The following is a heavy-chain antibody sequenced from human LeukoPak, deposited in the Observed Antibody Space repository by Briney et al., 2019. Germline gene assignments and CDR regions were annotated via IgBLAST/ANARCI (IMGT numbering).Heavy chain of an antibody. CDR1: GFSLSSYW. D-gene: IGHD6-13*01. CDR2: INSDGSTT. V-gene: IGHV3-74*01. J-gene: IGHJ4*02. CDR3: ARRQYRSSWYYFDY. Sequence: GGSLRLSCAASGFSLSSYWMHWVRQAPGKGLVWVSRINSDGSTTNYADSVKGRFTISRDNAKNTLYLQMNSLRAEDTAVYYCARRQYRSSWYYFDYWGQGTLVTVS.